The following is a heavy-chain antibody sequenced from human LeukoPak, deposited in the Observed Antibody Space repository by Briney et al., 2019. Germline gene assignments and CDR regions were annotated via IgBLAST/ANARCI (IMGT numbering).Heavy chain of an antibody. Sequence: ASVKVSCKASGYTFTSYGISWVRQAPGQGLEWMGWINTNTGNPTYAQGFTGRFVFSLDTSVSTAYLQISSLKAEDTAVYYCARGPAVAGTWDYYYYYMDVWGKGTTVTVSS. V-gene: IGHV7-4-1*02. J-gene: IGHJ6*03. CDR2: INTNTGNP. D-gene: IGHD6-19*01. CDR3: ARGPAVAGTWDYYYYYMDV. CDR1: GYTFTSYG.